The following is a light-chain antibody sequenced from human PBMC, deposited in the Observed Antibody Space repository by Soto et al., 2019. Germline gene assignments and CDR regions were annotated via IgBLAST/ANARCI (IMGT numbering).Light chain of an antibody. CDR2: KVS. Sequence: DIQMTQSPSTLSAVIGDRVTITCRASQSINTWLAWYQQKPGKVPKLLIYKVSTLGSGVPSRFTGSGSGTEFTLTISSLQPDDVATYYCQQYNSYWTFGQGTKVEIK. J-gene: IGKJ1*01. CDR3: QQYNSYWT. CDR1: QSINTW. V-gene: IGKV1-5*03.